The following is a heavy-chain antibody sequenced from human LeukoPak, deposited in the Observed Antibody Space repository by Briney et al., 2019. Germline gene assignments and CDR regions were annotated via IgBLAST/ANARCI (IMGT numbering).Heavy chain of an antibody. J-gene: IGHJ5*02. CDR1: GFTFSSYG. D-gene: IGHD3-10*01. Sequence: GGSLRLSCAASGFTFSSYGMHWVRQAPGKGLAWVAVISYDGSNKYYADSVKGRFTISRDNSKNTLYLQMNSLRAEDTAVYYCARLWFGELFRKHNWFDPWGQGTLVTVSS. V-gene: IGHV3-30*03. CDR3: ARLWFGELFRKHNWFDP. CDR2: ISYDGSNK.